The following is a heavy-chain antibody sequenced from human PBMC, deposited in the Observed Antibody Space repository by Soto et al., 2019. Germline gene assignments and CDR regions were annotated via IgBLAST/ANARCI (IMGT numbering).Heavy chain of an antibody. CDR3: AKEVSKGSFFKDV. V-gene: IGHV3-23*01. J-gene: IGHJ6*02. CDR2: VGGSGGGT. CDR1: GFTFSSYA. Sequence: EVQLLESGGGLVQPGGSLRLSCAASGFTFSSYAMSWVRQAPGKGLEWVSTVGGSGGGTYYADSVKDRFTISRDTSKNTLYLQMNSLRAEDTAVYYCAKEVSKGSFFKDVWGQGTTVTVSS. D-gene: IGHD6-13*01.